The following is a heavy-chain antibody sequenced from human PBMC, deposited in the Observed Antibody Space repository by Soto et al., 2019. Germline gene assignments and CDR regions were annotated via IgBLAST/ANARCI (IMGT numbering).Heavy chain of an antibody. CDR3: AKEVHDSSGYYLYYFDY. J-gene: IGHJ4*02. Sequence: GGSLRLSCAASGFTFSSYWMSWVRQAPGKGLEWVAVISYDGSNKYYADSVKGRFTISRDNSKNTLYLQMNSLRAEDTAVYYCAKEVHDSSGYYLYYFDYWGQGTLVTVSS. CDR1: GFTFSSYW. D-gene: IGHD3-22*01. CDR2: ISYDGSNK. V-gene: IGHV3-30*18.